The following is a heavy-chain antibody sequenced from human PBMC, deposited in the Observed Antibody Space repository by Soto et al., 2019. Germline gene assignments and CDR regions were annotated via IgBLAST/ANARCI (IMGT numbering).Heavy chain of an antibody. V-gene: IGHV1-69*13. D-gene: IGHD4-17*01. CDR2: INPIFGTA. J-gene: IGHJ6*03. Sequence: SVKVSCKASGGTFSSYAISWVRQAPGQGLEWMGGINPIFGTANYAQKFQGRVTITANESTSTAYMELSSLRSEDTAVYYCARNGDYHYYYYYMEVWGKGTTVTVSS. CDR3: ARNGDYHYYYYYMEV. CDR1: GGTFSSYA.